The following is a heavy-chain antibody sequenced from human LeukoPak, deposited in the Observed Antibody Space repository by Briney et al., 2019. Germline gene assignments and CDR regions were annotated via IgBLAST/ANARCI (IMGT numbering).Heavy chain of an antibody. J-gene: IGHJ4*02. CDR2: IKSKINGGGPT. D-gene: IGHD1-26*01. V-gene: IGHV3-15*01. Sequence: GGSLRLSCAVSGFTFSDAWLTWLRQAPGKGLEWVGRIKSKINGGGPTDIAAPVKGRFTISRDDSRKTLFLQMDSLKIEDTAVYYCTTAHGMGPSEFDFWGQGTLVTVSS. CDR3: TTAHGMGPSEFDF. CDR1: GFTFSDAW.